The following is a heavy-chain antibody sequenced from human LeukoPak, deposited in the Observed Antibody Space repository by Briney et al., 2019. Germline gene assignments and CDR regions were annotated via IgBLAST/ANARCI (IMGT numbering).Heavy chain of an antibody. CDR3: ASARVDGRAYYFDY. V-gene: IGHV4-30-2*01. CDR2: IYHSGST. J-gene: IGHJ4*02. Sequence: SETLSLTCAVSGGSISSGGYSWSWIRQPPGKGLEWIGYIYHSGSTYYNSSLKSRVTISVDRSKNQFSLKLSSVTAADTAVYYCASARVDGRAYYFDYWGQGTLVTVSS. D-gene: IGHD1-26*01. CDR1: GGSISSGGYS.